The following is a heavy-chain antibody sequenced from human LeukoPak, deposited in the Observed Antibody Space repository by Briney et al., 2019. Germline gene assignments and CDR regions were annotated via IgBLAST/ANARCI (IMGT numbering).Heavy chain of an antibody. Sequence: GGSLRLSCAASGFTFSSYAMHWVRQAPGKGLEWVAVISYDGSNKYYADSVKGRFTISRDNSKNTLYLQMNSLRAEDTAVYYCATLLGGHWGQGTLVTVSS. D-gene: IGHD4-23*01. CDR3: ATLLGGH. V-gene: IGHV3-30-3*01. J-gene: IGHJ4*02. CDR1: GFTFSSYA. CDR2: ISYDGSNK.